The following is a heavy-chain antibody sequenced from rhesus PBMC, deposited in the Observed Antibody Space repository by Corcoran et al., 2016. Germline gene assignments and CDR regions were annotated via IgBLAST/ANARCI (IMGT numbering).Heavy chain of an antibody. Sequence: QVQLQESGPGREKPSETLSLNFPVSRGSFSGAGWSWNPPPTRKGLGCIGGINGDSGSSNYTPDLKSGLTISKSTSKHQFSLRLTSLTASDTAVYYCSRQGYTDHLGGLDSWGQGFVVTVSS. CDR1: RGSFSGAG. CDR3: SRQGYTDHLGGLDS. J-gene: IGHJ6*01. CDR2: INGDSGSS. V-gene: IGHV4-80*01. D-gene: IGHD2-39*02.